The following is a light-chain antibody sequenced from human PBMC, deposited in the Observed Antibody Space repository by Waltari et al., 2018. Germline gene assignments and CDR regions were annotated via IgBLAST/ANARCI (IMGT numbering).Light chain of an antibody. CDR2: DAS. Sequence: DTLMTQSPSSLSASVGDRVTITCRASQSISSWLAWYQQKPGKAPKLLIYDASSLESGVPSRFSGSGSGTEFTLTISSLQPDDFATYYCQQYNSYSGTFGQGTKVEIK. CDR1: QSISSW. V-gene: IGKV1-5*01. CDR3: QQYNSYSGT. J-gene: IGKJ1*01.